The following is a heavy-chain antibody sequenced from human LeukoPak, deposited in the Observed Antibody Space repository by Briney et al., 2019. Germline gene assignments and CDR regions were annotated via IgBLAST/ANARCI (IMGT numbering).Heavy chain of an antibody. CDR3: AAAAGTDNWFDP. Sequence: PSETLSLTCTVSGGSISSSSYYWGWIRQPPGKGLEWIGSIYYSGSTYYNPSLKSRVTISVDTSKNQFSLKLSSVTAADTAVYYCAAAAGTDNWFDPWGQGTLVTVSS. D-gene: IGHD6-13*01. CDR1: GGSISSSSYY. CDR2: IYYSGST. J-gene: IGHJ5*02. V-gene: IGHV4-39*07.